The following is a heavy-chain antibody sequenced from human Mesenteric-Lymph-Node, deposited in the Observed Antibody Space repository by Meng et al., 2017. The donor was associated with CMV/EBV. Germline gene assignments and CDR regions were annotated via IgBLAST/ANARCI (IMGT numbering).Heavy chain of an antibody. D-gene: IGHD6-13*01. CDR3: ARIPGYSSSWVFDY. CDR2: IFSNHEK. CDR1: GFSLSNARMG. J-gene: IGHJ4*02. V-gene: IGHV2-26*01. Sequence: SGPTLVKPTETLTLTCTVSGFSLSNARMGVSWIRQPPGKALEWLAHIFSNHEKSYSTSLKSRLTISKDTSKSQVVLTMTNIDPVDTATYYCARIPGYSSSWVFDYWGQGTLVTVSS.